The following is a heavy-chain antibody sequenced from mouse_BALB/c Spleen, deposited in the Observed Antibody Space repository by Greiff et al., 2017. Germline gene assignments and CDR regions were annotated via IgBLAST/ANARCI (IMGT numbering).Heavy chain of an antibody. CDR1: GFSLTSYG. Sequence: VKLMESGPGLVAPSQSLSITCTVSGFSLTSYGVHWVRQPPGKGLEWLGVIWAGGSTNYNSALMSRLSISKDNSKSQVFLKMNSLQTDDTAMYYCARDREGNPYYAMDYWGQGTSVTVSS. V-gene: IGHV2-9*02. J-gene: IGHJ4*01. CDR3: ARDREGNPYYAMDY. D-gene: IGHD2-1*01. CDR2: IWAGGST.